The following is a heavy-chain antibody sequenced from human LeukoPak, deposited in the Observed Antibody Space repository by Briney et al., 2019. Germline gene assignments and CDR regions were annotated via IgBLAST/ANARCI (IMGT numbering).Heavy chain of an antibody. D-gene: IGHD2-15*01. CDR2: ISAYNGNT. Sequence: ASVKASCKASGYTFTSCGISWVRQAPGQGLEWMGWISAYNGNTNYAQKLQGRVTMTTDTSTSTAYMELRSLRSDDTAVYYCARDGVVVAADYYYYGMDVWGKGTTVTVSS. CDR3: ARDGVVVAADYYYYGMDV. J-gene: IGHJ6*04. V-gene: IGHV1-18*04. CDR1: GYTFTSCG.